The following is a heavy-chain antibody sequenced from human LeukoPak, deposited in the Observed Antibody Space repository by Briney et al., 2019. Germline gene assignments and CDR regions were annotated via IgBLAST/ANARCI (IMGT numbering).Heavy chain of an antibody. CDR2: MNPNSGNT. Sequence: ASVMVSCKASGYTFTSYDINWVRQATGQGLEWMGWMNPNSGNTGYAQKFQGRVTMTRNTSISTAYLELSSLRSEDTAVYYCARGMVVRGVTTWGQGTLVTVSS. CDR3: ARGMVVRGVTT. CDR1: GYTFTSYD. V-gene: IGHV1-8*01. D-gene: IGHD3-10*01. J-gene: IGHJ5*02.